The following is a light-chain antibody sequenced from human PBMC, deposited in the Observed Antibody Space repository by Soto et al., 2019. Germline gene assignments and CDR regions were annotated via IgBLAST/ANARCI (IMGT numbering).Light chain of an antibody. CDR2: DAS. CDR3: QRYNSWPLS. Sequence: EIVVTQYTSTLSVSLGERATLSCRASQGIGSTLAWYQQKPGQTPKLLIFDASTRATGVPARFSGGGSGTEFTLTINSLQSEDFAVYYCQRYNSWPLSFGGRSKAAIK. CDR1: QGIGST. J-gene: IGKJ4*01. V-gene: IGKV3-15*01.